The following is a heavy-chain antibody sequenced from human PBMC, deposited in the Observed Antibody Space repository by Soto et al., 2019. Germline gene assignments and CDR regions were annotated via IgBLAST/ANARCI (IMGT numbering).Heavy chain of an antibody. CDR2: ISSNGGST. J-gene: IGHJ4*02. CDR3: ARGRGGYSGYDLTYFTHFDY. V-gene: IGHV3-64*01. CDR1: GFTFSSYA. D-gene: IGHD5-12*01. Sequence: GGSLRLSCAASGFTFSSYAMHWVRQAPGKGLEYVSAISSNGGSTYYANSVKGRFTISRDNSKNTLYLQMGSLRAEDMAVYYCARGRGGYSGYDLTYFTHFDYWGQGTLVTVSS.